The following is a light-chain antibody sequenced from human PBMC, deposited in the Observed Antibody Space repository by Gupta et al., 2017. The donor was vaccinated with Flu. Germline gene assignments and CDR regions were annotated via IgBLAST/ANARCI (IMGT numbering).Light chain of an antibody. CDR2: DTT. CDR3: LLYYSGSRV. J-gene: IGLJ3*02. CDR1: TGAVTSGHF. V-gene: IGLV7-46*01. Sequence: STGAVTSGHFPYWFRQTPGQAPRTLISDTTKRHSWTPARFSGSLLGGKSALTLSGAQPEDEAEYYCLLYYSGSRVFGGGTKLTVL.